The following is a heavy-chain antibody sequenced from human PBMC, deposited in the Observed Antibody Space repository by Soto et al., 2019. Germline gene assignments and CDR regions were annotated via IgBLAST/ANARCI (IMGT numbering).Heavy chain of an antibody. V-gene: IGHV1-69*01. Sequence: QVQLVQSGDEVKKPGSSVNVSCKASGGTFSSYAISWVRQAPGQGLEWMGGIIPISGTTNNGQKFQGRVTITAGESTSTAYTELRSLRSEDTAVYYCARSQGSSTSLEVYYYYYYGMDVWGQGTTVTVSS. CDR1: GGTFSSYA. D-gene: IGHD2-2*01. J-gene: IGHJ6*02. CDR3: ARSQGSSTSLEVYYYYYYGMDV. CDR2: IIPISGTT.